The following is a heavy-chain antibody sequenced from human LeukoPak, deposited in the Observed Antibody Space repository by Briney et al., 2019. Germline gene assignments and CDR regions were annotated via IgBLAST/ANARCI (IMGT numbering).Heavy chain of an antibody. CDR2: INNNGVST. V-gene: IGHV3-23*01. J-gene: IGHJ4*02. Sequence: GGSLRLSCAASGFTFSSDSMTWVRQAPGKGLEWVSTINNNGVSTFYAGPVKGRFTISRDNSKNTLYLHMNSLSAEDTAVYYCANTPGFAMVFDYWGQGTLVTVSS. CDR3: ANTPGFAMVFDY. D-gene: IGHD5-18*01. CDR1: GFTFSSDS.